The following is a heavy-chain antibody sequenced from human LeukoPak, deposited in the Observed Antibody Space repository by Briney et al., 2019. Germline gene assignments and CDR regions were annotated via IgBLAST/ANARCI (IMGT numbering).Heavy chain of an antibody. Sequence: SETLSLTCTVSGGSISSSSYYWGWIRQPPGKGLEWIGSIYYSGSTYYNPSLKSRVTISVDTSKNQFTLKLSSVTAADTAVYYCARQGKGYSPSFDYWGQGTLVTVSS. CDR3: ARQGKGYSPSFDY. V-gene: IGHV4-39*01. J-gene: IGHJ4*02. CDR2: IYYSGST. CDR1: GGSISSSSYY. D-gene: IGHD1-26*01.